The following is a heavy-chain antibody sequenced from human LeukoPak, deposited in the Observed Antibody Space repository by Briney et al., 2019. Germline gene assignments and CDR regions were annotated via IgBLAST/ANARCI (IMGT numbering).Heavy chain of an antibody. J-gene: IGHJ6*02. Sequence: GGSLRLSCAASGFTFSNYGMHWVRQAPGKGLEWVAVIWYDGSNKYYGDSVKGRFAISRDNSKNTLYLQMNSLRAEDTAVYYCARGPLYYYYYGMDVWGQGATVTVSS. V-gene: IGHV3-33*01. CDR1: GFTFSNYG. CDR2: IWYDGSNK. CDR3: ARGPLYYYYYGMDV.